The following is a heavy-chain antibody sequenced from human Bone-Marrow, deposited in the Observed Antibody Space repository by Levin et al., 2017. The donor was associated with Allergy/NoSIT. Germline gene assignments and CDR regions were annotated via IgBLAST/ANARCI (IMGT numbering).Heavy chain of an antibody. CDR3: VKGPRSVDTIPSFFYGMDV. CDR1: GFTFSSYA. Sequence: PGGSLRLSCEASGFTFSSYALNWVRQAPGKGLEWVLAISGSGYTTYEADSVKGRFSMSRDNSKNTMYLHMGNLRVEDTAVYYCVKGPRSVDTIPSFFYGMDVWGQGTTVIVSS. CDR2: ISGSGYTT. D-gene: IGHD5-18*01. J-gene: IGHJ6*02. V-gene: IGHV3-23*01.